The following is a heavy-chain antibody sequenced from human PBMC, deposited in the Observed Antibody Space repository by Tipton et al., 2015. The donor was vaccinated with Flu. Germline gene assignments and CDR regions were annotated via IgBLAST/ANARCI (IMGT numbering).Heavy chain of an antibody. Sequence: LRLSCTVSGGSFSDSYWSWIRQPAGKGLEWIGRIYTSGITNYNPSLKSRVIMSVDTSKNQFSLNLTSVTAADTAVYYCARGSGSGTYVIFDFWGQGTLVTVSS. CDR3: ARGSGSGTYVIFDF. V-gene: IGHV4-4*07. CDR1: GGSFSDSY. J-gene: IGHJ4*02. CDR2: IYTSGIT. D-gene: IGHD3-10*01.